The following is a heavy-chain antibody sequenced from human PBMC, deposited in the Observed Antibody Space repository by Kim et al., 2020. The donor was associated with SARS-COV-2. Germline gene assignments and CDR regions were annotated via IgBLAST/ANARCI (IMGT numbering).Heavy chain of an antibody. Sequence: SETLSLTCTVSGGSISSGGYYWSWIRQHPGQGLEWIGYNYDSGSTYYNPSLKSRVTISVDTSKNQFSLKLSSVTAADTAVYYCARGGTLLGMVIHGVDI. V-gene: IGHV4-31*03. CDR2: NYDSGST. CDR1: GGSISSGGYY. D-gene: IGHD3-3*01. J-gene: IGHJ3*02. CDR3: ARGGTLLGMVIHGVDI.